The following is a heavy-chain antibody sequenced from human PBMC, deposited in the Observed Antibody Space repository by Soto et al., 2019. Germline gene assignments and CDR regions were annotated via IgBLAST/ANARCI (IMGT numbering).Heavy chain of an antibody. CDR3: ARFTFGGVIGYFDY. CDR1: GGSFSGYY. CDR2: INHSGST. J-gene: IGHJ4*02. D-gene: IGHD3-16*01. Sequence: SETLSLTCAVYGGSFSGYYWTWIRQPPGTGLEWIGEINHSGSTNYNPSLKSRVTISVDKSKNQFSLKLSSVTAADTAVYYCARFTFGGVIGYFDYWGQGTLVTVSS. V-gene: IGHV4-34*01.